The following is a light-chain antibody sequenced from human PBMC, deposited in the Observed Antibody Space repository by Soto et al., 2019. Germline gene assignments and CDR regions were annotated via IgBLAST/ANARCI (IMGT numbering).Light chain of an antibody. CDR3: QQYNDWWT. CDR2: GAS. Sequence: EIVMTQSPATLSVSPGESATLSCRASQSVSNNLTWYQQKPGQPPRLLIYGASTRATGVPGRFSGSGSGTEFTLPISSLQSEDFAVYYCQQYNDWWTFGQGTKVDIK. CDR1: QSVSNN. J-gene: IGKJ1*01. V-gene: IGKV3-15*01.